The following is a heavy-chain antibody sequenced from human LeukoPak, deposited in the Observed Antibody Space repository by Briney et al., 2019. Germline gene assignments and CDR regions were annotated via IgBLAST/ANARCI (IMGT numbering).Heavy chain of an antibody. CDR2: TYYRSKWYN. V-gene: IGHV6-1*01. Sequence: SQTLSLTCAISGDSVSSNSAAWNWIRQSPSRDLEWLGRTYYRSKWYNDYAVSVKSRITINPDTSKNQFSLQLNSVTPEDTAVYYCACHSDWDSEDGMDVWGQGTTVTVSS. CDR3: ACHSDWDSEDGMDV. D-gene: IGHD1-26*01. CDR1: GDSVSSNSAA. J-gene: IGHJ6*02.